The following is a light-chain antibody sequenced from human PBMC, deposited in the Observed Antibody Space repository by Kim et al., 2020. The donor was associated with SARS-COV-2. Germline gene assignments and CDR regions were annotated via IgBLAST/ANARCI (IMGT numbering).Light chain of an antibody. CDR3: QQSYNIPIT. CDR1: HSISNY. Sequence: ASVGDRVTITCRASHSISNYLNWYQQKPGNAPKLLIYAASNLQGGVPSRFSGSGSGADFTLTISSLQPEDFATYYCQQSYNIPITFGPGTKVDIK. J-gene: IGKJ3*01. V-gene: IGKV1-39*01. CDR2: AAS.